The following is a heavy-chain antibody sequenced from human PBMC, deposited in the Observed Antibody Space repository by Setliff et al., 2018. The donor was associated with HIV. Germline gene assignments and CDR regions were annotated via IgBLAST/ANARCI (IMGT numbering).Heavy chain of an antibody. V-gene: IGHV4-39*01. CDR1: GVSISSTNYY. J-gene: IGHJ5*02. D-gene: IGHD2-2*01. CDR2: IYYSGST. Sequence: ETLSLTCTVSGVSISSTNYYWGWIRQPPGKGLEWIGTIYYSGSTYYNPSLKSRVTISVDTSRNQFSLKLSSVTAADTAVYYCARHSPTYCSGTSCYDNWFDPWGQGTLVTVS. CDR3: ARHSPTYCSGTSCYDNWFDP.